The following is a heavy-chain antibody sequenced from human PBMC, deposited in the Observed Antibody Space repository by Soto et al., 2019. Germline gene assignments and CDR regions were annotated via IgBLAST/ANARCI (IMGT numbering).Heavy chain of an antibody. V-gene: IGHV3-33*01. D-gene: IGHD4-17*01. Sequence: GGSLRLSCAASGFTLRSYGMHGVRQAPGKGLGWVAVIWYDGSNKYYVDSVKGRFTISRDNSKNTLYLPMNSQRAEDTAVYYCARDRNPQMTPAHPCGMDVWGQGTRVTVSS. CDR2: IWYDGSNK. J-gene: IGHJ6*02. CDR3: ARDRNPQMTPAHPCGMDV. CDR1: GFTLRSYG.